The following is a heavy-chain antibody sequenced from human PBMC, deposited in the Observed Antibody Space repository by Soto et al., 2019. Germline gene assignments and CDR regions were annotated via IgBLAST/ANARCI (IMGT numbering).Heavy chain of an antibody. CDR2: IYYTGNT. D-gene: IGHD1-1*01. V-gene: IGHV4-59*06. CDR3: ASGHDAYKVRY. CDR1: GGSISSYY. J-gene: IGHJ4*02. Sequence: PSETLSLTCTFSGGSISSYYWTWIRQLPGKGLEWISYIYYTGNTYYNPSLKSRPTISIDTSENQFSLKLTSVTAADTAVYFCASGHDAYKVRYWGQGTLVTVSS.